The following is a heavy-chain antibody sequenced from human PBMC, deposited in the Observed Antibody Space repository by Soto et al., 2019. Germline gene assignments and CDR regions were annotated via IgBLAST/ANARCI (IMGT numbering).Heavy chain of an antibody. CDR3: AAPGGAPRAFDI. CDR1: GFTFTSSA. Sequence: SVKVSCKASGFTFTSSAVQWVRQARGQRLEWIGWIVVGSGNTNYAQKFQERVTITRDMSTSTAYMELSSLRSEDTAVYYCAAPGGAPRAFDIWGQGTMVTVSS. V-gene: IGHV1-58*01. D-gene: IGHD1-26*01. J-gene: IGHJ3*02. CDR2: IVVGSGNT.